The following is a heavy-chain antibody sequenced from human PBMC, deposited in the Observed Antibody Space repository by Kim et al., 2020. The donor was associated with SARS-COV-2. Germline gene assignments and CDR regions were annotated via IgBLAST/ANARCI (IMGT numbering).Heavy chain of an antibody. CDR3: ATPHDTIAAALDY. D-gene: IGHD6-13*01. CDR1: GGSFSGYY. J-gene: IGHJ4*02. Sequence: SETLSLTCAVYGGSFSGYYWSWIRQPPGKGLEWIGEINHSGSTNYNPSLKSRVTISVDTSKNQFSLKLSSVTAADTAVYYCATPHDTIAAALDYWGQGTLVTVSS. V-gene: IGHV4-34*01. CDR2: INHSGST.